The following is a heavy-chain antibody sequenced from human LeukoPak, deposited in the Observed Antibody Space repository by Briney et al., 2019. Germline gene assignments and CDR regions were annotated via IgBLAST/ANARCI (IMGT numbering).Heavy chain of an antibody. CDR2: IRYDGNNK. CDR1: GFTFSSYD. Sequence: GGSLRLSCAASGFTFSSYDMHWVRQAPGKGLEWVAFIRYDGNNKYHADSVKGRFTISRDNSKNTLYLQMNSLRAEDTAVYYCAKWMDTAMVIFDYWGQGTLVTVSS. V-gene: IGHV3-30*02. D-gene: IGHD5-18*01. J-gene: IGHJ4*02. CDR3: AKWMDTAMVIFDY.